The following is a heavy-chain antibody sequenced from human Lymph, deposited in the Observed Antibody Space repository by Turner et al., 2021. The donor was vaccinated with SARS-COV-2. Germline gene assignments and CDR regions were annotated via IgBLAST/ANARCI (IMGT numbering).Heavy chain of an antibody. D-gene: IGHD3-3*01. CDR3: AKVRSIFGVVIGCMDV. CDR1: GFTFSSYG. CDR2: ISYDGSNK. J-gene: IGHJ6*02. Sequence: QVQLVESGGGVVQPGRSLRLSCAASGFTFSSYGMHWVRQAPGKGLEWGAVISYDGSNKYYADSVKCRFTISRDNTKKTLYLQMNSLRAEDTAVYYCAKVRSIFGVVIGCMDVWGQGTTVTVSS. V-gene: IGHV3-30*18.